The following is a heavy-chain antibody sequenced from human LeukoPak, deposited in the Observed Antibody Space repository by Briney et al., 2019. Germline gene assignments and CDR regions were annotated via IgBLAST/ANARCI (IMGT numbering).Heavy chain of an antibody. D-gene: IGHD2-2*01. CDR3: ARVPVYCSSTSCSSYYMDV. CDR1: GGSISSYY. CDR2: IYTSGST. Sequence: SSETLSLTCTVSGGSISSYYWSWIQQPAGKGLEWIGRIYTSGSTNYNPSLKSRVTMSVDTSKNQFSLKLSSVTAADTAVYYCARVPVYCSSTSCSSYYMDVWGKGTTVTVSS. J-gene: IGHJ6*03. V-gene: IGHV4-4*07.